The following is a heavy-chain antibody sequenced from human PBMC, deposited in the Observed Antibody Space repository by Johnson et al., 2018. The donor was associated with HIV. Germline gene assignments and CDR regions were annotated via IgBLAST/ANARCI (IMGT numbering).Heavy chain of an antibody. CDR2: IWYDGSNK. Sequence: QEQLVESGGGVVQPGRSLRLSCEASGFTFKNYAMHWVRQAPGKGLEWVAVIWYDGSNKYYADSVKGRFTISRDNSKNTLYLQMNSLRAEDTAVYYCASRSYGYVRHAFDIWGQGTMVTVSS. CDR1: GFTFKNYA. J-gene: IGHJ3*02. CDR3: ASRSYGYVRHAFDI. D-gene: IGHD5-18*01. V-gene: IGHV3-33*01.